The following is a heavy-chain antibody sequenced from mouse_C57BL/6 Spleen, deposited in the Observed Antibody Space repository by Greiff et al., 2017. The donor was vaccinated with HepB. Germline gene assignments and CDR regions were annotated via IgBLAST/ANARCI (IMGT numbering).Heavy chain of an antibody. J-gene: IGHJ4*01. CDR2: IWRGGST. CDR1: GFSLTSYG. Sequence: QVQLKESGPGLVQPSQSLSITCTVSGFSLTSYGVHWVRQSPGKGLEWLGVIWRGGSTDYNAAFMSRLSITKDNSKSQVFFKMNSLQADDTAIYYCAKLDYGYDVGAMDYWGQGTSVTVSS. D-gene: IGHD2-2*01. CDR3: AKLDYGYDVGAMDY. V-gene: IGHV2-5*01.